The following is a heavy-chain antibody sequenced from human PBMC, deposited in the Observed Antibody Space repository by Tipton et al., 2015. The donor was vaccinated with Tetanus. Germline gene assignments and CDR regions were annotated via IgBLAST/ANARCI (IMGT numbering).Heavy chain of an antibody. Sequence: SGGSITSDNHYWSWIRQPPGKGLEWIGYIYHSGSTYYNASLKSRLDISLDTSKNQFSLRLTSVTVADTAVYYCARGLPREPFYFDYWGQGKQVIVSS. V-gene: IGHV4-31*02. CDR3: ARGLPREPFYFDY. CDR2: IYHSGST. J-gene: IGHJ4*02. CDR1: GGSITSDNHY. D-gene: IGHD1-26*01.